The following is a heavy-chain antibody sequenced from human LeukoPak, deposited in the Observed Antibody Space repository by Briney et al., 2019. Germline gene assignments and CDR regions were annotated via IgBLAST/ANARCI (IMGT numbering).Heavy chain of an antibody. CDR2: INPDGIKR. CDR1: GLTFSSSW. Sequence: GGSLRHSCAVSGLTFSSSWMDWVRQAPGKGLEWVASINPDGIKRYSADSVKGRFTISRDNARNSLYLQMDSLRVEDTAFYYCVRDLAFSRLDYWGQGVLVTVSS. V-gene: IGHV3-7*01. D-gene: IGHD2/OR15-2a*01. CDR3: VRDLAFSRLDY. J-gene: IGHJ4*02.